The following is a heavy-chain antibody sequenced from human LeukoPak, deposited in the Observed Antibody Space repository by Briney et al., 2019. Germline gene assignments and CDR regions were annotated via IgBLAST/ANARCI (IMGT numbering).Heavy chain of an antibody. J-gene: IGHJ5*02. D-gene: IGHD3-22*01. Sequence: GRSLRLSCAASGFTFDDYAMHWVRQAPRKGLEWVSGISWNSGSIGYADSVKGRFTISRDNAKNSLYLQMNSLRAEDTALYYCAKGSSGYYNWFDPWGQGTLGTVSS. CDR1: GFTFDDYA. V-gene: IGHV3-9*01. CDR2: ISWNSGSI. CDR3: AKGSSGYYNWFDP.